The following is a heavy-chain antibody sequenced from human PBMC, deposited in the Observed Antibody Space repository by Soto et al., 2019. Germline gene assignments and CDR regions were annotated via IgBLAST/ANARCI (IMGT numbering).Heavy chain of an antibody. CDR1: GVSINSGGCF. J-gene: IGHJ5*02. D-gene: IGHD1-20*01. Sequence: SETXSLTCSFSGVSINSGGCFLSWIRQHPGNGLECIGYIYHSGITYYNPSLKSRVTISVDTSKNEFSLQLRSVTAADTAVYFCASFNNTSQGWFDTWGQGTLVNVS. V-gene: IGHV4-31*03. CDR2: IYHSGIT. CDR3: ASFNNTSQGWFDT.